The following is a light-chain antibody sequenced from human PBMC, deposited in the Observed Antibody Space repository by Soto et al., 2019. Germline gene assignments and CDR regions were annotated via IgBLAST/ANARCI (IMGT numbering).Light chain of an antibody. J-gene: IGLJ3*02. V-gene: IGLV2-8*01. CDR3: SSYAGSNNVL. CDR1: SSDVGAYNY. CDR2: DVT. Sequence: QSVLTQPPSASGSPGKSVTISCTGTSSDVGAYNYVSWYQQHPGKAPKLMIYDVTKRPSGVPDRFSGSKSGNTAFLTVSWLQAEDEADYYCSSYAGSNNVLFGGGTKLTVL.